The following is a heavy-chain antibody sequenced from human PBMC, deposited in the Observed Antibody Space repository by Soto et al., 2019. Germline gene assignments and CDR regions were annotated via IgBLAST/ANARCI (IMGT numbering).Heavy chain of an antibody. D-gene: IGHD3-10*01. CDR3: AKDILWFGEFYYFDY. CDR2: ISGSGGST. Sequence: GGSLRLSCAASGFTFSSYAMSWVRQAPGKGLEWVSAISGSGGSTYYEDSVKGRFTISRDNSKNTLYLQMNSLRAEDTAVYYCAKDILWFGEFYYFDYWGQGTLVTVSS. V-gene: IGHV3-23*01. CDR1: GFTFSSYA. J-gene: IGHJ4*02.